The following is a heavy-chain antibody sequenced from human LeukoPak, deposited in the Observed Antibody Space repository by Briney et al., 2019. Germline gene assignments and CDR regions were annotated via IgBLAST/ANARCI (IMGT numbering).Heavy chain of an antibody. CDR1: GYTFTTYG. CDR2: ISAYNGNT. Sequence: GASVKVSCKASGYTFTTYGISWVRQAPGQGLEWMEWISAYNGNTNYAQKLQGRVTMTTDTSTSTAYMELRSLRSDDTAVYYCARAVGDFWSGYYYYFDYWGQGTLVTVSS. CDR3: ARAVGDFWSGYYYYFDY. D-gene: IGHD3-3*01. J-gene: IGHJ4*02. V-gene: IGHV1-18*01.